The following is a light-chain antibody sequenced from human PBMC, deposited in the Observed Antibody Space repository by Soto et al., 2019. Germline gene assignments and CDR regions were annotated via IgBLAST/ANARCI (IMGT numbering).Light chain of an antibody. CDR2: RNN. Sequence: QSALTQPPSASGTPGQRVTISCSGSGSNIGSNYVYWYQQLPGTAPKLLIYRNNQRPSGVPDRFSGSKSGTSASLAISGLRSEDEADYYCAAWDDSLSVVFGGGTKVTVL. V-gene: IGLV1-47*01. J-gene: IGLJ2*01. CDR1: GSNIGSNY. CDR3: AAWDDSLSVV.